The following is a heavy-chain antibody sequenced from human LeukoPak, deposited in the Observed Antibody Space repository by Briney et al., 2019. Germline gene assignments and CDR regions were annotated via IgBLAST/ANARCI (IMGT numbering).Heavy chain of an antibody. CDR2: IYYSGST. D-gene: IGHD2-15*01. Sequence: GSLRLSCAASGFTFSSYSMNWIRQPPGKGLEWIGSIYYSGSTYYNASLKSRVTISVDTSKNQFSLKLYSVTAADTAVYYCARGYCSGGSCYSYYYYNYMDVWGKGTTVTVSS. V-gene: IGHV4-39*07. J-gene: IGHJ6*03. CDR3: ARGYCSGGSCYSYYYYNYMDV. CDR1: GFTFSSYS.